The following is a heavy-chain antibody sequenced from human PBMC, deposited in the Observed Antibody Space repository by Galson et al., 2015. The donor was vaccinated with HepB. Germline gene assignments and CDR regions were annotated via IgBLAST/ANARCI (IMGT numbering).Heavy chain of an antibody. V-gene: IGHV1-69*13. J-gene: IGHJ4*02. D-gene: IGHD3-3*01. CDR3: ASFTIFGITTLQYYFDY. Sequence: SVKVSCKASGGTFSSYAISWVRQAPGQGLEWMGGIIPIFGTANYAQKFQGRVTITADESTSTAYMELSSLRSEDTAVYYCASFTIFGITTLQYYFDYWGQGTLVTVSS. CDR1: GGTFSSYA. CDR2: IIPIFGTA.